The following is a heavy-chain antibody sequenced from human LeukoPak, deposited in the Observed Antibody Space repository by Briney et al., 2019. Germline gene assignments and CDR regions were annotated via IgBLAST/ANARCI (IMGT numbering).Heavy chain of an antibody. D-gene: IGHD2-8*01. J-gene: IGHJ4*02. CDR3: VCTKGKFKSFDY. CDR2: IYYSGST. Sequence: PSETLSLTCTVSGGSISSSSYYWGWIRQPPGKGLEWIGSIYYSGSTYYNPSFKSRVTISVDTSKNQFSLKLSSVTAADTAVYYCVCTKGKFKSFDYWGQGTLVTVSS. V-gene: IGHV4-39*01. CDR1: GGSISSSSYY.